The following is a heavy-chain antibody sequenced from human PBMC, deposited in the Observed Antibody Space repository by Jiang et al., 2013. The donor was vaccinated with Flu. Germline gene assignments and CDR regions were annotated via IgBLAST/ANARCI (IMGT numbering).Heavy chain of an antibody. D-gene: IGHD5-18*01. J-gene: IGHJ4*02. V-gene: IGHV3-48*03. CDR3: ARERGAGYSYGYGFDY. CDR2: ISSSGSTI. CDR1: GFTFSSYE. Sequence: VQLLESGGGLVQPGGSLRLSCAASGFTFSSYEMNWVRQAPGKGLEWVSYISSSGSTIYYADSVKGRFTISRDNAKNSLYLQMNSLRAEDTAVYYCARERGAGYSYGYGFDYWGQGTLAPSPQ.